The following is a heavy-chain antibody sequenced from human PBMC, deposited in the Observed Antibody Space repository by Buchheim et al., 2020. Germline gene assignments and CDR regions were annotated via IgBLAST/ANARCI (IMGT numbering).Heavy chain of an antibody. CDR3: ARVGCSGGSCHNYYYYYYMDV. V-gene: IGHV3-74*01. CDR1: GFTFSSYW. J-gene: IGHJ6*03. D-gene: IGHD2-15*01. CDR2: INSDGSST. Sequence: EVQVVESGGGLVQPGGSLRLSCAASGFTFSSYWMHWVRQAPGKGLVWVSRINSDGSSTSYADSVKGRFTISRDNAKNTLYLQMNSLRAEDTAVYYCARVGCSGGSCHNYYYYYYMDVWGKGTT.